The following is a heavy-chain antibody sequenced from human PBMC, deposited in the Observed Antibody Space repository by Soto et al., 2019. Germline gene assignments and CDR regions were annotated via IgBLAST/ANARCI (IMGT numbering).Heavy chain of an antibody. CDR2: IIPILGIA. CDR3: AIPDWGRDGYSPVTTPFDY. Sequence: QVQLVQSGAEVKKPGSSVKVSCKASGGTFSSYTISWVRQAPGQGLEWMGRIIPILGIANYAQKFQGRVTITADKSTSTAYMEPSSLRSEDTAVYYCAIPDWGRDGYSPVTTPFDYWGQGTLVTVSS. D-gene: IGHD5-18*01. CDR1: GGTFSSYT. J-gene: IGHJ4*02. V-gene: IGHV1-69*02.